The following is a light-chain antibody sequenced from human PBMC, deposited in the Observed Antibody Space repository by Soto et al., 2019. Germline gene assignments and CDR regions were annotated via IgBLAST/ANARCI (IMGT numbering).Light chain of an antibody. CDR1: QSVSSSY. CDR2: GAS. V-gene: IGKV3-20*01. J-gene: IGKJ2*01. Sequence: EIVLTQSPGTLSLSPGERATLSCRASQSVSSSYLAWYQQKPGQAPRLLIYGASSRANGIPDRFSGSGSGTDFSLTISRLEPEDFAVYYCQQYGSSPPETFGQGTKLEIK. CDR3: QQYGSSPPET.